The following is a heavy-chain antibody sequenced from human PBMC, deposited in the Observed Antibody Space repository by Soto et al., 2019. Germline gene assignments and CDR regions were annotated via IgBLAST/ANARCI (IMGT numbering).Heavy chain of an antibody. CDR1: FGSYS. CDR3: ADWPRTTWFDS. Sequence: FGSYSRGLVSQVPGTGLEWVANIKSDGSEKSYVDSVKGRFTISRDNAGNSLYLQMNSLRAEDTAVYYCADWPRTTWFDSWGQGTLLTVSS. V-gene: IGHV3-7*05. D-gene: IGHD3-9*01. CDR2: IKSDGSEK. J-gene: IGHJ5*01.